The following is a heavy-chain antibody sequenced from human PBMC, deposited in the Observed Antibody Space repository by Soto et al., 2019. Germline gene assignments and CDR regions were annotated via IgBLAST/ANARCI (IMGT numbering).Heavy chain of an antibody. CDR1: GGSISSGGYY. D-gene: IGHD4-17*01. Sequence: SETLSLTCTVSGGSISSGGYYWSWIRQHPGKGLEWIGYIYYSGSTYYNPSLKSRVTISVDTSKNQFSLKLSSVTAADTAVYYCARSSQSTVTTFEYWGQGTLVTVSS. CDR3: ARSSQSTVTTFEY. CDR2: IYYSGST. J-gene: IGHJ4*02. V-gene: IGHV4-31*03.